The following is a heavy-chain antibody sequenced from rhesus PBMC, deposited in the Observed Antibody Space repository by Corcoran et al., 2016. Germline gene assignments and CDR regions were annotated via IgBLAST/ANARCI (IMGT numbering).Heavy chain of an antibody. CDR2: INGNSGST. CDR3: ARDYCTGSGCYFDY. Sequence: QVQLQESGPGLVKPSETLSLTCAVSGGSFSSYWWSWIRQPPGKGLEWIGEINGNSGSTNYSPSLKSRVTISKDASKNQFSLKLSSVTAADTAVYYCARDYCTGSGCYFDYWGQGVLVTVSS. D-gene: IGHD2-21*01. V-gene: IGHV4-80*01. CDR1: GGSFSSYW. J-gene: IGHJ4*01.